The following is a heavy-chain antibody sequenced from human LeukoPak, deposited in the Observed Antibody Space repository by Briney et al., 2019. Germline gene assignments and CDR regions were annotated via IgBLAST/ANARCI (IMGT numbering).Heavy chain of an antibody. V-gene: IGHV1-8*01. CDR3: ARYVAVAKTFYYYYYYMDV. Sequence: ASVKVSCKASGYTFTSYDINWVRQATGQGLEWMGWMNPNSGNTGYAQKFQGRVTMTRNTSISTAYMELSSLRSEDTAVYYCARYVAVAKTFYYYYYYMDVWGKGTTVTVSS. D-gene: IGHD6-19*01. CDR1: GYTFTSYD. CDR2: MNPNSGNT. J-gene: IGHJ6*03.